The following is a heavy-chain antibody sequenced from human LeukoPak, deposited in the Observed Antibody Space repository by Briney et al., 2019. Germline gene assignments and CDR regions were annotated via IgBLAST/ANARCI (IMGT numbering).Heavy chain of an antibody. CDR2: ISYDGSNK. D-gene: IGHD4-17*01. CDR1: GFPFSSYG. J-gene: IGHJ4*02. Sequence: GGSLRLSCAASGFPFSSYGMHWVRQAPGKGLEWVAVISYDGSNKYYADSVKGRFTISRDNSKNTLYLQMNSLRAEDTAVYYCAKDRATVFYFDYWGQGTLVTVSS. V-gene: IGHV3-30*18. CDR3: AKDRATVFYFDY.